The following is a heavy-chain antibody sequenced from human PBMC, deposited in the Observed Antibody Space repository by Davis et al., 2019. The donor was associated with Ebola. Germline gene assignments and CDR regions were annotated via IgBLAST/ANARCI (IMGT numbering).Heavy chain of an antibody. CDR2: IVGDSSHI. CDR3: VRDRGASS. Sequence: GESLKISCAPSGFNFGGYSMNWVRQAPGKGLEWVSAIVGDSSHISYADSVKGRFTISRDNAKSSVYLQMTSLRPEDTAVYYCVRDRGASSWGQGSLVTVSS. V-gene: IGHV3-21*01. J-gene: IGHJ5*02. D-gene: IGHD3-10*01. CDR1: GFNFGGYS.